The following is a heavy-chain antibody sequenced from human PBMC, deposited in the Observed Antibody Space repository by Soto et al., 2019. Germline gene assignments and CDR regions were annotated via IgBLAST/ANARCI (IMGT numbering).Heavy chain of an antibody. CDR3: ARGDSNSWSDV. J-gene: IGHJ5*02. CDR1: GFTFSSYA. D-gene: IGHD6-13*01. CDR2: ISYDGTNT. Sequence: PGGSLRLSCAASGFTFSSYAMSWVRQAPGKGLEWVAVISYDGTNTYYADSVKGRFTISRDNSKNTLSLQMNSLRPDDTAVYYCARGDSNSWSDVWGQGILVTVSS. V-gene: IGHV3-30*01.